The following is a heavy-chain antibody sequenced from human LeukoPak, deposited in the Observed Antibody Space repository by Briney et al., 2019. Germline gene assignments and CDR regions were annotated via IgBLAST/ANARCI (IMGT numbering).Heavy chain of an antibody. CDR1: GYTFSGHY. V-gene: IGHV1-2*02. CDR2: INPNRGGT. D-gene: IGHD3-22*01. CDR3: ATEYYYDSRGANAFDI. J-gene: IGHJ3*02. Sequence: ASVKLSCKASGYTFSGHYMHWVRQPPGQGLEWMGWINPNRGGTNYAQNFQGRVTMTRDTSISTAYMELSRLTSDDTAVYYCATEYYYDSRGANAFDIWGQGTVVTVSS.